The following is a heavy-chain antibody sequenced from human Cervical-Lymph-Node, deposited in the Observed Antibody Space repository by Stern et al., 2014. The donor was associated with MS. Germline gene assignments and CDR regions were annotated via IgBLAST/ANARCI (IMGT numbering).Heavy chain of an antibody. CDR1: GGSISSSNW. Sequence: QVQLQESGPGLLKPSGTLSLTCVVSGGSISSSNWWSWVRQPPGMGLQWIGEVYSGGSTNYNPSLKRRVTISLDKSTNQMSLQLTSVTAADTAMYYCARQRRTRALDVWGQGAMVTVSS. V-gene: IGHV4-4*02. J-gene: IGHJ3*01. CDR2: VYSGGST. CDR3: ARQRRTRALDV.